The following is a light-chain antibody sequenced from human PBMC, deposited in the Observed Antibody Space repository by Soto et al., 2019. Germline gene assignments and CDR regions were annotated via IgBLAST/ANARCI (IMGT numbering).Light chain of an antibody. CDR3: QQYKNWPQWT. V-gene: IGKV3-15*01. CDR2: GAS. CDR1: QSVGSN. Sequence: EIVMTQSPVTLSVSPGERATLSCRASQSVGSNFAWYQQKPGQAPRLLIYGASTRATGIPDRFSGSGSGTEFTLTISSLQSEDFALYYCQQYKNWPQWTFGQGTKVEIK. J-gene: IGKJ1*01.